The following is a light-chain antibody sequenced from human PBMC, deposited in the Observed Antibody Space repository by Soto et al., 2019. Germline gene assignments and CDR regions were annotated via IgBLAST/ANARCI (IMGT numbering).Light chain of an antibody. Sequence: EIVMTQSPATLSVSPGESATLSCRASQSVSSSYLAWYQQKPGQAPRLLIYGASSRATGIPDRFSGSGSGTDFTLTISRLEPEDFAVYYCQQYGSSSITFGQGTRLEIK. CDR2: GAS. J-gene: IGKJ5*01. CDR1: QSVSSSY. CDR3: QQYGSSSIT. V-gene: IGKV3-20*01.